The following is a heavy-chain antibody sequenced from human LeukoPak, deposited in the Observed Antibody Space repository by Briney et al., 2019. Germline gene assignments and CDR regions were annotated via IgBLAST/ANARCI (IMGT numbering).Heavy chain of an antibody. CDR1: RYTLTELS. Sequence: GASVKVSCKVSRYTLTELSMHWVRQAPGKGLEWMGRFDPEDGETIYAQKFQGRVTMTRDMSTSTVYMELSSLRSKDTAVYYCARVAAEVVGVPGAIGFGWLRRDYYYMDVWGKGTTVTVSS. CDR2: FDPEDGET. V-gene: IGHV1-24*01. D-gene: IGHD2-2*02. J-gene: IGHJ6*03. CDR3: ARVAAEVVGVPGAIGFGWLRRDYYYMDV.